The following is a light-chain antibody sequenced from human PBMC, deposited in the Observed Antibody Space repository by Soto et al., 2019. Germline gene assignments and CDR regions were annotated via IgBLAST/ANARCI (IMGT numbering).Light chain of an antibody. Sequence: DIQLTQSPSTLSASVGDRVTITCRASQSINSWLAWYQQRPGKAPKLLIYKASSLQSGVPSRFSCSGSGTEFTLTIRRLQPDDFATYYCQQYDTYPHTFGQGTKLAIK. V-gene: IGKV1-5*03. J-gene: IGKJ2*01. CDR2: KAS. CDR1: QSINSW. CDR3: QQYDTYPHT.